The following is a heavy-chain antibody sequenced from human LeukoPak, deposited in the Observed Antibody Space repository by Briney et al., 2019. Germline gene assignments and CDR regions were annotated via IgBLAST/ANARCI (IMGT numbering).Heavy chain of an antibody. D-gene: IGHD2-2*01. CDR2: ISSSSSYT. J-gene: IGHJ4*02. V-gene: IGHV3-11*06. CDR3: ARVGSGPAALKLLFDY. CDR1: GFTLSDYY. Sequence: GGSLRFSSAASGFTLSDYYMSWIRQAPGKGLEWVSYISSSSSYTNYADSVKGRFTISRDNAKNSLYLQMNSLRAEDTAVYYCARVGSGPAALKLLFDYWGQGTLVTVSS.